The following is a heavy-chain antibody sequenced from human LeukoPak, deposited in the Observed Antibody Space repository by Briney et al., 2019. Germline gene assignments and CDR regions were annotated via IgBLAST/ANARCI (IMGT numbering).Heavy chain of an antibody. CDR2: ISGSGGSI. D-gene: IGHD3-10*01. CDR1: EFTFSRYG. Sequence: PGGSLRLSCAASEFTFSRYGMSWVRQAPGKGLEWVSAISGSGGSIYYADSVKGRFTISRDNSKNTLYLQMNSLRAVDTAVYYCAKDFLGYYGSGSYYVQRFFDYWGQGTLVTVSS. V-gene: IGHV3-23*01. J-gene: IGHJ4*02. CDR3: AKDFLGYYGSGSYYVQRFFDY.